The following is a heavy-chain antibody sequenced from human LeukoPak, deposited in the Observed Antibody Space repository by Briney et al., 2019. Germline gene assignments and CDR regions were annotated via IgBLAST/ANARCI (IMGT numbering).Heavy chain of an antibody. J-gene: IGHJ6*02. D-gene: IGHD2-2*02. V-gene: IGHV1-24*01. Sequence: GASVKVSCKVSGYTLTGLSMHWVRQAPGKGLEWMGGFDPEDGETIYAQKFQGRVTVTEDTSTDTAYMELSSLRSEDTAVYYCATVGCSSTSCYKGSYYYYGMDVWGQGTTVTVSS. CDR1: GYTLTGLS. CDR2: FDPEDGET. CDR3: ATVGCSSTSCYKGSYYYYGMDV.